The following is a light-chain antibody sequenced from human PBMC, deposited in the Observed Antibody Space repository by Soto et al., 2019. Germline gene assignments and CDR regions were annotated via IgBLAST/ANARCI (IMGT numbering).Light chain of an antibody. CDR3: CSSSGRYTYV. CDR1: SSDVGLNDY. V-gene: IGLV2-11*01. Sequence: QSVLTQPRSVSVSPGQSVTISCTGTSSDVGLNDYVSWYHQHPGKAPKLLIYDVTKRPSGVPDRFSGSKSGNTASLTISGLRAEDEGDYYCCSSSGRYTYVFGTGTKVTVL. CDR2: DVT. J-gene: IGLJ1*01.